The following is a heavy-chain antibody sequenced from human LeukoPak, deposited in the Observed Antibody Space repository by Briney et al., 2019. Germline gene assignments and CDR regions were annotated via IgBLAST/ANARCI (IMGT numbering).Heavy chain of an antibody. D-gene: IGHD5-18*01. CDR3: AKDEKLKDTAMVIPHYYYYMDV. CDR2: ISGSGGST. CDR1: GFTFSSYA. V-gene: IGHV3-23*01. Sequence: PGGSLRLSCAASGFTFSSYAMSWVRQAPGKGLVWVSAISGSGGSTYYADSVKGRFTISRDNSKNTLYLQMNSLRAEDTAVYYCAKDEKLKDTAMVIPHYYYYMDVWGKGTTVTVSS. J-gene: IGHJ6*03.